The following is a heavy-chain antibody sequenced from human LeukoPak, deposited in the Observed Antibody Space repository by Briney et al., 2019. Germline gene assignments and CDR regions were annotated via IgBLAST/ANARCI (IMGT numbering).Heavy chain of an antibody. CDR3: AREVPYYYGDYVWFDP. V-gene: IGHV3-53*01. CDR1: GFTVSSNY. J-gene: IGHJ5*02. CDR2: IYSGGST. D-gene: IGHD4-17*01. Sequence: PGGSLRLSCAASGFTVSSNYMSWVRQAPGKGLEWVSVIYSGGSTYYADSVMGRFTISRDNSKNTLYLQMNSLRAEDTAVYYCAREVPYYYGDYVWFDPWGQGTLVTVSS.